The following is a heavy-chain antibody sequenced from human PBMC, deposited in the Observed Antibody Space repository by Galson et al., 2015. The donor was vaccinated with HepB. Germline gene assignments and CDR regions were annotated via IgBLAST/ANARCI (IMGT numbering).Heavy chain of an antibody. Sequence: SETLSLTCTVSGGSISSSSYYWGWIRQPPGKGLEWIGSIYYSGSTYYNPSLKSRVTISVDTSKNQFSLKLSSVTAADTAVYYCARHTFSSGWYAFDIWGQGTMVTVSS. CDR3: ARHTFSSGWYAFDI. CDR1: GGSISSSSYY. CDR2: IYYSGST. V-gene: IGHV4-39*01. J-gene: IGHJ3*02. D-gene: IGHD6-19*01.